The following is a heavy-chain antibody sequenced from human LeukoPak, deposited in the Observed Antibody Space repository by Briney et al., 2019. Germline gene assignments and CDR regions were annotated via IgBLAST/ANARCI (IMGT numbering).Heavy chain of an antibody. CDR1: GGSISSSNYY. CDR3: ASAGGQWLI. CDR2: IYYSGST. V-gene: IGHV4-39*07. J-gene: IGHJ4*02. Sequence: PSETLSLTCTVSGGSISSSNYYRGWTRQRPGTGVEWIASIYYSGSTHYNPCLKTLVTISVHTAKNQVSLNLSSVTPADTSVYCCASAGGQWLIWGQGTLVTVSS. D-gene: IGHD6-19*01.